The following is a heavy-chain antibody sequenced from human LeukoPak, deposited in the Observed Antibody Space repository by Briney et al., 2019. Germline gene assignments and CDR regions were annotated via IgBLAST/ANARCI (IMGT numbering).Heavy chain of an antibody. CDR3: ARGSEHWNDEYGSGLFDY. D-gene: IGHD1-1*01. Sequence: ASVKVSCKASGGTFSSYAISWLRQAPGQGLEWMGVVIPIFGTAKYAQKFHGRVTITADKSTSPAYMELSSLRSEDTAVYYCARGSEHWNDEYGSGLFDYWGQGTLVTVSS. CDR1: GGTFSSYA. CDR2: VIPIFGTA. V-gene: IGHV1-69*06. J-gene: IGHJ4*02.